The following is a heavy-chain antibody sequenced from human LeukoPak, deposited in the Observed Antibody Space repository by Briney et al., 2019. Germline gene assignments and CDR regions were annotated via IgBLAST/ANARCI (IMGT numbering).Heavy chain of an antibody. D-gene: IGHD6-19*01. CDR2: ISGSGGST. J-gene: IGHJ4*02. CDR1: GFTFSSYA. CDR3: AKARGSGWLCFDY. Sequence: GGSLRLSCAASGFTFSSYAMSWVRQAPGKGLEWVSAISGSGGSTYYADSVKGRFTISRDNSKNTLYLQMNSLRAEDTAVYCCAKARGSGWLCFDYWGQGTLVTVSS. V-gene: IGHV3-23*01.